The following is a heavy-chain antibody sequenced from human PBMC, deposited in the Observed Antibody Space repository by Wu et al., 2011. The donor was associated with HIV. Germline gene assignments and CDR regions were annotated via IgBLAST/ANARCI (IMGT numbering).Heavy chain of an antibody. CDR1: GYTFTSYY. D-gene: IGHD3-10*01. Sequence: QVQLVQSGAEVKKPGASVKVSCKASGYTFTSYYMHWVRQAPGQGLEWMGIISPSGGSTNYAQKFQGRVTMSRDTSTSTVYMELSSLRSEDTAVYYCARVADSRPTTMVRAVVGHFNYWGQGSLVTVSS. V-gene: IGHV1-46*01. CDR3: ARVADSRPTTMVRAVVGHFNY. J-gene: IGHJ4*02. CDR2: ISPSGGST.